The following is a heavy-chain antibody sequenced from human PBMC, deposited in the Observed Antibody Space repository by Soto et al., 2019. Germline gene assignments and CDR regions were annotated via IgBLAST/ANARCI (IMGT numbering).Heavy chain of an antibody. D-gene: IGHD6-19*01. Sequence: QVQLVQSGAEVKKPGASVKVSCKTSGYRFTSYGINWGRQAPGQGPEWLGWISAYNGKTSYTQKFQGRVTMTTDTSTTTAYMELRSLRSDDTAVYYCARDRLIAVTGLLHYWGQGTLVTVSS. CDR3: ARDRLIAVTGLLHY. V-gene: IGHV1-18*01. J-gene: IGHJ4*02. CDR1: GYRFTSYG. CDR2: ISAYNGKT.